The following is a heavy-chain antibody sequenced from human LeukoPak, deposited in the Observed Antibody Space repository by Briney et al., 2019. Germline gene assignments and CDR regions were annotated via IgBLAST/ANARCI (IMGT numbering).Heavy chain of an antibody. J-gene: IGHJ5*02. Sequence: PGGSLRLSCAASGFTFSDYYMSWIRQAPGKGLEWVPYISSSGSTIYYADSVKGRFTISRDNAKSSLYLQMNSLRAEDTAVYYCARAPKFRLVGVPKGPFDPWGQGSLVTVSS. CDR3: ARAPKFRLVGVPKGPFDP. CDR1: GFTFSDYY. D-gene: IGHD1-26*01. CDR2: ISSSGSTI. V-gene: IGHV3-11*01.